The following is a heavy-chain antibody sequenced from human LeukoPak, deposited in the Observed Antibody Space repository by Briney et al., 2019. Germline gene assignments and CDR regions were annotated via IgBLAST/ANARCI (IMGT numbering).Heavy chain of an antibody. CDR3: AKDDYYDTSGYRD. J-gene: IGHJ4*02. CDR2: ISDSGGRT. V-gene: IGHV3-23*01. D-gene: IGHD3-22*01. CDR1: GFTFSSYA. Sequence: GGSLRLSCAASGFTFSSYAMTWVRQAPGKGLEWVSSISDSGGRTYYADSVKGRCTISRDNSKNTLYLQMNSLRAEDTAVYYCAKDDYYDTSGYRDWGQGTLVTVSS.